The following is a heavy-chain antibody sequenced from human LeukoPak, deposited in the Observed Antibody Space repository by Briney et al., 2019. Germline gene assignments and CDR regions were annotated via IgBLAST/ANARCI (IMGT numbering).Heavy chain of an antibody. J-gene: IGHJ4*02. CDR3: ARFGDILTGYVYFDY. D-gene: IGHD3-9*01. V-gene: IGHV4-34*01. CDR2: INHSGST. CDR1: GGSFSDYY. Sequence: SETLSLTCAVYGGSFSDYYWTWIRQPPGKGLEWIGEINHSGSTNYNPSLKSRVTISVDTSKNQFSLKLNSVTAADTAVYYCARFGDILTGYVYFDYWGQGTLVTVSS.